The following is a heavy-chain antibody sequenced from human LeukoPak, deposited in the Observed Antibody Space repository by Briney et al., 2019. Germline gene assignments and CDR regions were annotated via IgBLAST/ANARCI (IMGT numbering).Heavy chain of an antibody. CDR1: AYTFTNNY. CDR2: IKPNTGGT. CDR3: ARQAATGAWLDP. D-gene: IGHD6-25*01. Sequence: ASVKVSCKASAYTFTNNYMHWVRQAPGQGFEWMGWIKPNTGGTHYAQKFQGRVTMTTDTSISTAYMELSSLTSDDTAVYYCARQAATGAWLDPWGQGTLVTVSS. J-gene: IGHJ5*02. V-gene: IGHV1-2*02.